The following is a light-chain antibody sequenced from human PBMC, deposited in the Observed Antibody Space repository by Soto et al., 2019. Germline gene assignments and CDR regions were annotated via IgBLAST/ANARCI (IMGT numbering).Light chain of an antibody. V-gene: IGKV3-20*01. J-gene: IGKJ4*01. CDR2: GAS. CDR3: QQYGSVPLT. CDR1: QSVSTSY. Sequence: EIVLTQSPGTLSLSPRESATLSCRASQSVSTSYLAWYQQKPGQAPRLLIYGASSRATGIPDRFSGSGSGADFTLTISRLEPEDFAVYYCQQYGSVPLTFGGGTKVEIK.